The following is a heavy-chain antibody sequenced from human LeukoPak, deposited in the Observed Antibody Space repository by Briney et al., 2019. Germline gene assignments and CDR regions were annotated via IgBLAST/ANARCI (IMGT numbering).Heavy chain of an antibody. V-gene: IGHV4-59*08. D-gene: IGHD2-2*03. CDR2: IYYSGST. J-gene: IGHJ4*02. CDR1: GGSINSDY. CDR3: ARAVGYCSSTSCYSPYFDY. Sequence: SETLSLTCTVSGGSINSDYWSWIRQPPGQGLEWIGYIYYSGSTNYNPSLESRVTISVDTSKKQFSLRLSSVTAADTAVHYCARAVGYCSSTSCYSPYFDYWGQGTLVTVSS.